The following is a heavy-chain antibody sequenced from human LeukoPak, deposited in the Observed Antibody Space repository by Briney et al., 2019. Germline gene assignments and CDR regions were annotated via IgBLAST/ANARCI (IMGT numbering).Heavy chain of an antibody. D-gene: IGHD2-2*01. CDR1: GFTVSSNS. J-gene: IGHJ4*02. V-gene: IGHV3-15*01. CDR3: TTGDQD. Sequence: GGSLRLSCTVSGFTVSSNSMSWVRQAPGKGLEWVGRIKSKTDGGTTDYAAPVKGRFTISRDDSKNTLYLQMNSLKTEDTAVYYCTTGDQDWGQGTLVTVSS. CDR2: IKSKTDGGTT.